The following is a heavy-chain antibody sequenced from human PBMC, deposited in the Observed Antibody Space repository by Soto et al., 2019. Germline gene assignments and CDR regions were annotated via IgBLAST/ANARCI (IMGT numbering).Heavy chain of an antibody. V-gene: IGHV4-31*03. J-gene: IGHJ4*02. CDR2: IYYSGST. Sequence: QVQLQESGPGLLKPSQTLSLNYTVSGGSISSGGYYWNWIRQHPGKGLEWIGYIYYSGSTYYNPSLKSRVTISVGTSKYQFSLKLSSVTAADTAMYYCAREPSIWGQGTLVTVSS. CDR3: AREPSI. CDR1: GGSISSGGYY.